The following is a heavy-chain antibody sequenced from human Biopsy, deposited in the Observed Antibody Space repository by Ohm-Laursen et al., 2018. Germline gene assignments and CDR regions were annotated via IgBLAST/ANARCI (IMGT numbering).Heavy chain of an antibody. CDR1: GGTFINSA. CDR2: IIPMFGTA. V-gene: IGHV1-69*01. D-gene: IGHD1-26*01. Sequence: GSSVKVSCKVSGGTFINSAISWVRQAPGQGLEWMGGIIPMFGTANYAQMFQGRVTISADESTSTSYMELSSLTTEDTAIYYCARGPHSGSHSCFDYWGRGTLVTVSS. J-gene: IGHJ4*02. CDR3: ARGPHSGSHSCFDY.